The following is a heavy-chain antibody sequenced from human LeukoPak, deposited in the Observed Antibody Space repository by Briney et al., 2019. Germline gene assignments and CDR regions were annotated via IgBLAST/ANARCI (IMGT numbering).Heavy chain of an antibody. V-gene: IGHV4-61*01. J-gene: IGHJ4*02. D-gene: IGHD6-19*01. CDR2: IYYSGST. Sequence: SETLSLTCTVSGGSVSSGSYYWSWIRQPPGKGLEWIGYIYYSGSTNYNPSLKSRVTISVDTSKNQFSLKLSSVTAADTAVYYCARERNFGWYGLDWGQGTLVTVSS. CDR1: GGSVSSGSYY. CDR3: ARERNFGWYGLD.